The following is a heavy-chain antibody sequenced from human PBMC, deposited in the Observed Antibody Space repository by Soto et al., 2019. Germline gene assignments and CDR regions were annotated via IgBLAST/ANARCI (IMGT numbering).Heavy chain of an antibody. CDR3: ARDRATPDPLYHWFDP. CDR1: GYTFTSYD. D-gene: IGHD5-12*01. J-gene: IGHJ5*02. Sequence: ASVKVSCKASGYTFTSYDINWVRQATGQGLEWMGWMNPNSGNTGYAQKFQGRVTMTRNTSTSTAYMELSSLRSEDTAVYYCARDRATPDPLYHWFDPWGQGTLVPVSS. V-gene: IGHV1-8*01. CDR2: MNPNSGNT.